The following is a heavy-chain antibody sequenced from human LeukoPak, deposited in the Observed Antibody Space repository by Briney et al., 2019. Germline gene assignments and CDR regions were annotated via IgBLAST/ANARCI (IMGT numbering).Heavy chain of an antibody. CDR1: GGSISSGDYY. CDR2: IYYSGST. CDR3: VRGLFRYGQYDY. Sequence: PSETLSLTCTVSGGSISSGDYYWSWIRQPPGKGLEWIGYIYYSGSTYYNPSLKSRVTISVDTSKNQFSLKLSSVTAADTAVYYCVRGLFRYGQYDYWGQGTLVTVSS. J-gene: IGHJ4*02. D-gene: IGHD4-11*01. V-gene: IGHV4-30-4*01.